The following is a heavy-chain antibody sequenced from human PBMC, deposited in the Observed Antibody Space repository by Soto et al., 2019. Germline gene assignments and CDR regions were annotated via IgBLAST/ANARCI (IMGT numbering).Heavy chain of an antibody. CDR1: GFTFSSYG. D-gene: IGHD3-10*01. J-gene: IGHJ4*02. CDR3: ARGGLLLWFGELSVDY. V-gene: IGHV3-33*01. CDR2: IWYDGSNK. Sequence: QVQLVESGGGVVQLGRSLRLSCAASGFTFSSYGMHWVRQAPGKGLEWVAVIWYDGSNKYYADSVKGRFTISRDNSKNTLYLQMNSLRAEDTAVYYCARGGLLLWFGELSVDYWGQGTLVTVSS.